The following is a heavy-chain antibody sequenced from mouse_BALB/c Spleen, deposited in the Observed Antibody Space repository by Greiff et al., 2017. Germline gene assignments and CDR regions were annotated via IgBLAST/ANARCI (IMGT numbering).Heavy chain of an antibody. CDR3: ARSSYYRYDPFAY. CDR2: ILPGSGST. J-gene: IGHJ3*01. D-gene: IGHD2-14*01. V-gene: IGHV1-9*01. CDR1: GYTFSSYW. Sequence: VKLQESGAELMKPGASVKISCKATGYTFSSYWIEWVKQRPGHGLEWIGEILPGSGSTNYNEKFKGKATFTADTSSNTAYMQLSSLTSEDSAVYYCARSSYYRYDPFAYWGQGTLVTVSA.